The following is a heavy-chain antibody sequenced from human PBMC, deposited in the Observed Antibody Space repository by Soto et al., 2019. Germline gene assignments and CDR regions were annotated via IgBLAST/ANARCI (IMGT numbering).Heavy chain of an antibody. D-gene: IGHD3-3*01. V-gene: IGHV3-30*02. CDR1: GFFLRDFG. J-gene: IGHJ4*02. Sequence: QSGGSLRLSCVASGFFLRDFGMHWVRQAPGKGLEWVSVIWYDGSNTYQGESVKGRFTMSRDISKSTLYLQMSRLRAEDTAVYYCAKDYDFWSASVNPYFDSWGLGTLVTVSS. CDR2: IWYDGSNT. CDR3: AKDYDFWSASVNPYFDS.